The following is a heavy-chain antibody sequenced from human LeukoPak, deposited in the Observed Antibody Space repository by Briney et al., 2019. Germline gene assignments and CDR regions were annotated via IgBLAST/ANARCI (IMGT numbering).Heavy chain of an antibody. CDR3: ARGHPKLLYSTGCSRFDP. CDR2: INHSGST. J-gene: IGHJ5*02. V-gene: IGHV4-34*01. CDR1: GGSFSGYY. D-gene: IGHD6-25*01. Sequence: SETLSLTCAVYGGSFSGYYWSWIRQPPGKGLEWIGEINHSGSTNYNPSLKSRVTISVDTSKNQFSLKLSSVTAADTAVYYCARGHPKLLYSTGCSRFDPWGQGTLVTVSS.